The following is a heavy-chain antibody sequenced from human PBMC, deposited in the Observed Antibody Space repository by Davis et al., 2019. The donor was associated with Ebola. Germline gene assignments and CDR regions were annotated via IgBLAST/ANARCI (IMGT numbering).Heavy chain of an antibody. D-gene: IGHD1-26*01. Sequence: PGGSLRLSCAASGFTFSSYSMNWVRQAPGKGLEWVSSISSSSSTIYYADSVKGRFTISRDDSKNTVYLQMNDLRSEDTAVYFCIKDRSGKYAFDFWGQGILVTVSS. J-gene: IGHJ4*02. CDR1: GFTFSSYS. CDR3: IKDRSGKYAFDF. CDR2: ISSSSSTI. V-gene: IGHV3-48*04.